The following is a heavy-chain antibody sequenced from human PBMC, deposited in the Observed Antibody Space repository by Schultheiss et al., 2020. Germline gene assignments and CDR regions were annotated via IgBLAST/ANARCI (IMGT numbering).Heavy chain of an antibody. V-gene: IGHV4-31*03. Sequence: SQTLSLTCTVSGGSISSGGYYWSWIRQHPGKGLEWIGYIYYSGSTYYNPSLKSRVTISLDTSKSQFSLKLNSVTAADTALYYCAKDISPVRTGYFQHWGEGALVTVSS. CDR3: AKDISPVRTGYFQH. CDR1: GGSISSGGYY. CDR2: IYYSGST. J-gene: IGHJ1*01. D-gene: IGHD1-1*01.